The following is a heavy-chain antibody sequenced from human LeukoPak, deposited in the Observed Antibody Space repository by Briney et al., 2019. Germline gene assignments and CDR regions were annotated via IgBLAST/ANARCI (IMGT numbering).Heavy chain of an antibody. V-gene: IGHV1-46*01. CDR3: AGGRGLTGYLTFDP. CDR2: INPSGGST. CDR1: GYTFTSYY. J-gene: IGHJ5*02. D-gene: IGHD3-9*01. Sequence: ASVKVSCKASGYTFTSYYMHWVRQAPGQGLEWMGIINPSGGSTSYAQKFQGRVTMTRDTSTRTVYMELSSLRSEDTAVYYGAGGRGLTGYLTFDPWGQGTLVTVPS.